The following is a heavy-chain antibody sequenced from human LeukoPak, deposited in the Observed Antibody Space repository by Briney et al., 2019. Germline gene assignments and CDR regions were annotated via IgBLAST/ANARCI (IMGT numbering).Heavy chain of an antibody. CDR3: AREHSYYDSSGYYYGSGYFDY. CDR2: IYYSGST. V-gene: IGHV4-59*01. Sequence: PSETLSLTWTVSGGSMSTYYWSWIRQPPGKGLEWIGHIYYSGSTNYNPSLKSRVIISVDTSKNQFSLKLSSVTAADTAVYSCAREHSYYDSSGYYYGSGYFDYWGQGTLVTVSS. J-gene: IGHJ4*02. CDR1: GGSMSTYY. D-gene: IGHD3-22*01.